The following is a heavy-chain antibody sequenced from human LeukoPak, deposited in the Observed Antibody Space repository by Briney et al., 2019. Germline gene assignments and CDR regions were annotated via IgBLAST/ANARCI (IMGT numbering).Heavy chain of an antibody. V-gene: IGHV5-51*01. J-gene: IGHJ4*02. D-gene: IGHD5-24*01. Sequence: GESLKISCKGSGYRFSSYWIGWVRQMPGKGLEWMGTIYPGDSDTRYSPSFQGQVTISADKSITTAYLQWSSLKAPDTAMYYCARLLGDGYNAYYFDYWGQGTLVTVSS. CDR1: GYRFSSYW. CDR3: ARLLGDGYNAYYFDY. CDR2: IYPGDSDT.